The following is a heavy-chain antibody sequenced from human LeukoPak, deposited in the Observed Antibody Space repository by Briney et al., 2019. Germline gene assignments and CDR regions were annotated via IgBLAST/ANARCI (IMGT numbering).Heavy chain of an antibody. CDR3: ARVASGFGVVIGYFDY. V-gene: IGHV4-38-2*01. J-gene: IGHJ4*02. Sequence: SETLSLTCAVSDYSISNAYYWGWIRQPPGKGLEWIGSISHGGSTHYNASLKSRVTISMEASKNQFSLRLSSVTAADTAVYYCARVASGFGVVIGYFDYWGQGTLVAVSS. CDR2: ISHGGST. CDR1: DYSISNAYY. D-gene: IGHD3-3*01.